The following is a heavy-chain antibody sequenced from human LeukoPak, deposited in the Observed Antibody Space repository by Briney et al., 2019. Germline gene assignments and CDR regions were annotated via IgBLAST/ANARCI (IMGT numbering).Heavy chain of an antibody. CDR3: ARDGSWSSISYSDY. CDR1: GYTFTSYY. V-gene: IGHV1-2*02. Sequence: VASVKVSCKASGYTFTSYYIHWVRQAPGQGLEWMGWINPNSGDTKYEQRFQGRVTMTRDTSISTAYMELTRLRSDDAAVYFCARDGSWSSISYSDYWGQGTLVTVSS. J-gene: IGHJ4*02. CDR2: INPNSGDT. D-gene: IGHD2-2*01.